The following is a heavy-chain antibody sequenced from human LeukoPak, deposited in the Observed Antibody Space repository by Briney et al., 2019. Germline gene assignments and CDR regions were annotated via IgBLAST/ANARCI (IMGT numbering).Heavy chain of an antibody. CDR3: AKDQAGAILYFDY. CDR1: GFTFSNYG. D-gene: IGHD1-26*01. Sequence: GGTLRLSCAASGFTFSNYGMNWVRQAPGKGLEWVSAISGSGHNTYYADSAKGRFTISRDNSKNTLYLQMSSLRAEDTALYYCAKDQAGAILYFDYWGQGTLVSASS. J-gene: IGHJ4*02. CDR2: ISGSGHNT. V-gene: IGHV3-23*01.